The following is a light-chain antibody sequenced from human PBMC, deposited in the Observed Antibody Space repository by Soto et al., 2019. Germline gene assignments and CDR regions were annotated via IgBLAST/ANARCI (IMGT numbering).Light chain of an antibody. Sequence: QSALTQPASVSGSPGQSITISFTGTSIDVGAYNLVSWYQHHPGKAPKLLISEVSNRPSGVSDRFSGSKSGNTASLAISGLQAEDEADYSCASLTNTSFVFATGTKVTVL. J-gene: IGLJ1*01. CDR2: EVS. CDR3: ASLTNTSFV. CDR1: SIDVGAYNL. V-gene: IGLV2-14*01.